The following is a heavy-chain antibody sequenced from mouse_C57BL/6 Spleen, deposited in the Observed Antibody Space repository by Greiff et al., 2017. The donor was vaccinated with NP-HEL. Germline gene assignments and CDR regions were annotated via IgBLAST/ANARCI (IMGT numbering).Heavy chain of an antibody. V-gene: IGHV1-80*01. D-gene: IGHD2-1*01. CDR1: GYAFSSYW. CDR3: AAIYYGND. CDR2: IYPGDGDT. Sequence: QVQLKESGAELVKPGASVKISCKASGYAFSSYWMNWVKQRPGKGLEWIGQIYPGDGDTNYNGKFKGKATLTADKSSSTAYMQLSSLTSEDSAVYFCAAIYYGNDWGQGTLVTVSA. J-gene: IGHJ3*01.